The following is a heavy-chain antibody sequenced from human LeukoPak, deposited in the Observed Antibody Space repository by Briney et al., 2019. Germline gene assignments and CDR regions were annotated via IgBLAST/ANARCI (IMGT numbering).Heavy chain of an antibody. V-gene: IGHV4-34*01. J-gene: IGHJ4*02. CDR1: GGSFSGYY. Sequence: SETLSLTCAVYGGSFSGYYWSWIRQPPGKGLEWIGEINHSGSTNYNPSLKSRVTISVDTSKNQFSLKLSSVTAADTAVYYCARGGGYSYFDYWGQGTLVTVSS. CDR2: INHSGST. CDR3: ARGGGYSYFDY. D-gene: IGHD5-18*01.